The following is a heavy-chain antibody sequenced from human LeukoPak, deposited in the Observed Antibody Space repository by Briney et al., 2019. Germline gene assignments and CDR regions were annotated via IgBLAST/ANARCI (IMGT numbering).Heavy chain of an antibody. CDR2: IIPILGIA. Sequence: GSSVKVSCKASGGTFSSYAISWARQAPGQGLEWMGRIIPILGIANYAQKFQGRVTITADKSTSTAYMELSSLRSEDTAVYYCARVSRSYYYYGMDVWGQGTTVTVSS. CDR1: GGTFSSYA. CDR3: ARVSRSYYYYGMDV. J-gene: IGHJ6*02. V-gene: IGHV1-69*04.